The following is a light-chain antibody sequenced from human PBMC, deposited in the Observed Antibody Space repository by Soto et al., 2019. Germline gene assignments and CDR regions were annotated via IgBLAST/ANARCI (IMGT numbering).Light chain of an antibody. CDR1: QSIGAW. V-gene: IGKV1-5*03. CDR2: QAS. J-gene: IGKJ4*01. CDR3: QQYVSFPLT. Sequence: DIQMTQSPSTLSASVGDRVTITCRAGQSIGAWLAWYQQIPGKAPKLLIYQASNLKSGVPSRFSGSGSGTEFTLTISSLQPDDFATYYCQQYVSFPLTFGGGTKVGIK.